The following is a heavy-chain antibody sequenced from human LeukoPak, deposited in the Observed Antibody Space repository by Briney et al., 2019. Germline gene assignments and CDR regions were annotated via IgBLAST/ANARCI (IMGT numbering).Heavy chain of an antibody. CDR3: ARGPDSGSYYAWFDP. J-gene: IGHJ5*02. V-gene: IGHV4-34*01. D-gene: IGHD3-10*01. Sequence: SETLSLTCAVYGGSFNGYFWSWIRQPPGKGLEWIGEINHSGSPNYNPSLKSRVTISVDTSKNQVSLKLNSVTDADTAVYYCARGPDSGSYYAWFDPWGQGTLVTVSS. CDR1: GGSFNGYF. CDR2: INHSGSP.